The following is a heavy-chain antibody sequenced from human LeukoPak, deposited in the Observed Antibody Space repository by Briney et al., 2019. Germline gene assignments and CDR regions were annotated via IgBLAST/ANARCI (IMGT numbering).Heavy chain of an antibody. V-gene: IGHV3-21*01. Sequence: GGSLRLSCSASGFTFSDYDMNWVRQAPGKGLEWVSSISGLSSYTYYGESVKGRFSISRDNAKNSLYLQMNSLGAEDTATYYCGRAFPPLRTSSAGDLWGQGILVTVSS. CDR3: GRAFPPLRTSSAGDL. CDR2: ISGLSSYT. CDR1: GFTFSDYD. D-gene: IGHD3-16*01. J-gene: IGHJ4*02.